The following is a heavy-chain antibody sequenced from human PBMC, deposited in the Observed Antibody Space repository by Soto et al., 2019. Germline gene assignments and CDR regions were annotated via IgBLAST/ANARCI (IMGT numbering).Heavy chain of an antibody. CDR3: ARGIGGATRA. Sequence: QVQLQESGPGLVKPSGTLSLTCAVSGGSISSSNWWSWVRQPPGKGLEWIGEIYYSGSTTNYNPSLKSRVTISVDGSKNEFSLNLSSVTAADTAVYYCARGIGGATRAWGQGTLVTVSS. CDR2: IYYSGSTT. J-gene: IGHJ5*02. CDR1: GGSISSSNW. V-gene: IGHV4-4*02. D-gene: IGHD1-26*01.